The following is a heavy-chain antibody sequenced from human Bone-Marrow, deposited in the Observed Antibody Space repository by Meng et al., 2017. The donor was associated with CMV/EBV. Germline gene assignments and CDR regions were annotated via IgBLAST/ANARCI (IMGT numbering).Heavy chain of an antibody. CDR1: GGTFSSYA. CDR3: ARGDSVVPAALDYYYGMDV. CDR2: IIPIFGTA. V-gene: IGHV1-69*05. Sequence: SVKVSCKASGGTFSSYAISWVRQAPGQGLEWMGGIIPIFGTANYAQKFQGRVTITTDESTSTAYMELSSLRSEDTAMYYCARGDSVVPAALDYYYGMDVWGQGTTVTVSS. J-gene: IGHJ6*02. D-gene: IGHD2-2*01.